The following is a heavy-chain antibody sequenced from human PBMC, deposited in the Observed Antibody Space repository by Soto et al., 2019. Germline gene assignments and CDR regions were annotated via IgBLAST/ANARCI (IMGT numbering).Heavy chain of an antibody. J-gene: IGHJ5*02. CDR3: ARGGIAAPPGGVNWFDP. Sequence: SETLSLTCTVSGGSISSSSYYWGWIRQPPGKGLEWIGSIYYSGSTYYNPSLKSRVTISVDTSKNQFSLKLSSVTAADTAVYYCARGGIAAPPGGVNWFDPWGQGTLVTVSS. CDR1: GGSISSSSYY. CDR2: IYYSGST. V-gene: IGHV4-39*07. D-gene: IGHD6-6*01.